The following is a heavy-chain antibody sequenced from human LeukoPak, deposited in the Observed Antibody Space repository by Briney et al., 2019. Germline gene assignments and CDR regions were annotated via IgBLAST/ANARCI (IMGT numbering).Heavy chain of an antibody. D-gene: IGHD3-22*01. J-gene: IGHJ3*02. CDR3: ARDYYYDSSGYYKESHALDI. CDR1: GFTFSGYI. V-gene: IGHV3-21*01. CDR2: IISSGDYI. Sequence: GGSLRLSCAAAGFTFSGYIMNWVRQAPGKGLEWVSSIISSGDYIYYADSVRGRFTISRDNAKNSLYLQMHSLRAEDTAVYYCARDYYYDSSGYYKESHALDIWGQGTMVTVSS.